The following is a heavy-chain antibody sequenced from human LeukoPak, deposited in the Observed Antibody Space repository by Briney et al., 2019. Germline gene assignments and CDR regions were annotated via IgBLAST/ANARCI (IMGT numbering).Heavy chain of an antibody. Sequence: PSETLSLTCTVSGGSISSYYWSWIRQPPGKGLEWIGYIYYSGSTNYNPSLKSRVTISVDTSKNQFSLKLSSVTAADTAVYYCARGREYSSSSGYGNWGQGTLVTVSS. CDR2: IYYSGST. J-gene: IGHJ4*02. V-gene: IGHV4-59*01. CDR1: GGSISSYY. D-gene: IGHD6-6*01. CDR3: ARGREYSSSSGYGN.